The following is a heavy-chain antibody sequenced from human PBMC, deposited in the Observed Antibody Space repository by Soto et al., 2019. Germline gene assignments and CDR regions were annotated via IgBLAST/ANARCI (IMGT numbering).Heavy chain of an antibody. CDR1: GGTFSSYA. CDR2: IIPIFGTA. V-gene: IGHV1-69*13. J-gene: IGHJ6*02. D-gene: IGHD3-22*01. CDR3: TIYRVVVFILNYYHHYVIDV. Sequence: SVKGACKASGGTFSSYAISWVRQAPGQGLEWMGGIIPIFGTANYAQKFQGRVTITADESTSTAYMELSSLRAEDTAVYYSTIYRVVVFILNYYHHYVIDVPGQRTTVTVS.